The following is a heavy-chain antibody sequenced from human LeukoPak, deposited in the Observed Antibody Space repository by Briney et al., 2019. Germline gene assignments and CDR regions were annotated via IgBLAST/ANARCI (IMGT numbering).Heavy chain of an antibody. J-gene: IGHJ4*02. CDR3: ARARHEYIYGYRPNELGHFFDY. D-gene: IGHD5-18*01. CDR2: INHSGST. V-gene: IGHV4-34*01. CDR1: GGSFSGYY. Sequence: PSETLSLTCAVYGGSFSGYYWSWIRQPPGKGLEWIGEINHSGSTNYNPSLKSRVTISLGTSKNQFSLRLSSVTAADTAVYYCARARHEYIYGYRPNELGHFFDYWGQGTLVTVSS.